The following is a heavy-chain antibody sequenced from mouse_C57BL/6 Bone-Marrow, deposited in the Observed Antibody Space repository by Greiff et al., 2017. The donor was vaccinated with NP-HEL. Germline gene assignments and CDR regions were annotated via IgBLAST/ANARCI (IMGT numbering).Heavy chain of an antibody. V-gene: IGHV7-3*01. Sequence: EVKLQESGGGLVQPGGSLSLSCAASGFTFTDYYMSWVRQPPGKALEWLGFIRNKANGYTTEYSASVKGRFTISRDNSQSILYLQMNALRAEDSATYYCARYGSGYSDYWGQGTTLTVSS. D-gene: IGHD3-1*01. J-gene: IGHJ2*01. CDR2: IRNKANGYTT. CDR1: GFTFTDYY. CDR3: ARYGSGYSDY.